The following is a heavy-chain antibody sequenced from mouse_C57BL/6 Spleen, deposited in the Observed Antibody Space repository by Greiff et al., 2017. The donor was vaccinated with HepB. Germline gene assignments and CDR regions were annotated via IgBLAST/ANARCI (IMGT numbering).Heavy chain of an antibody. CDR2: IDPSDSYT. CDR3: ARGNYYGSSYVYFDY. CDR1: GYTFTSYW. D-gene: IGHD1-1*01. Sequence: VQLQQPGAELVKPGASVKLSCKASGYTFTSYWMQWVKQRPGQGLEWIGEIDPSDSYTNYNQKFKGKATLTVDTSSSTAYMQLSSLTSEDSAVYYCARGNYYGSSYVYFDYWGQGTTLTVSS. J-gene: IGHJ2*01. V-gene: IGHV1-50*01.